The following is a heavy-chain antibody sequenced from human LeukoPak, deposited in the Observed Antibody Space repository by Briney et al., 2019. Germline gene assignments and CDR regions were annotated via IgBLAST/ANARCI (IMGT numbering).Heavy chain of an antibody. CDR2: ISYSGST. CDR1: GGSISSYY. CDR3: ASGQRLGMEWLVTYYYYMDV. V-gene: IGHV4-59*01. Sequence: MSSETLSLTCTVSGGSISSYYWTWIRQPPGKGLEWIGYISYSGSTNYNPSLKSRVTISVDTSKNQFSLMLSSVTAADTAVYYCASGQRLGMEWLVTYYYYMDVWGKGTTVTVSS. D-gene: IGHD3-3*01. J-gene: IGHJ6*03.